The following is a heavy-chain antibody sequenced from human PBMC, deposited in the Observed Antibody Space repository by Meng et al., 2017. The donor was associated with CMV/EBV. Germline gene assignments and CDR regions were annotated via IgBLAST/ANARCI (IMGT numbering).Heavy chain of an antibody. CDR3: AREEEYSSSWYPGHYYGMDV. CDR2: IRYDGSNK. V-gene: IGHV3-30*02. J-gene: IGHJ6*02. D-gene: IGHD6-13*01. CDR1: GFTFSSYG. Sequence: GGSLRLSCAASGFTFSSYGMHWVRQAPGKGLEWVAFIRYDGSNKYYADSVKGRFTISRDNSKNTLYLQMNSLRAEDTAVYYCAREEEYSSSWYPGHYYGMDVWGQGTTVTVSS.